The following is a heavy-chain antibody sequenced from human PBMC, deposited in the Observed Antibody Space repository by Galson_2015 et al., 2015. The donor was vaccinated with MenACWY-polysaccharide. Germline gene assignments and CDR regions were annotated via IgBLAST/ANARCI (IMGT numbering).Heavy chain of an antibody. CDR1: GGSVTSRNHY. D-gene: IGHD4-17*01. Sequence: ATLSLTCSVSGGSVTSRNHYWSWIRQPPGKGLEWIGYIHYSGSAVYNPSLKSRLIISVDRSKNQFSLTLTSVTAADTAVYYCARYGETRNPTKYYMDVWGKGTTVTVSS. CDR3: ARYGETRNPTKYYMDV. CDR2: IHYSGSA. J-gene: IGHJ6*03. V-gene: IGHV4-61*01.